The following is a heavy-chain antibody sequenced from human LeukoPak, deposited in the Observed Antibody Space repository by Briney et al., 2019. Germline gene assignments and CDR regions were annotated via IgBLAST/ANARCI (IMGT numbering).Heavy chain of an antibody. Sequence: GGSLRLSCAASGFTVSSNYISWVRQAPGKGLEWVSLIYSGGTTHYADSVKGRFTISRDNSKNTLYLQINSLRAEDTAVYYCVRVEKEFGPRGAYFDYWGQGTLVTVSS. D-gene: IGHD3-10*01. CDR1: GFTVSSNY. CDR3: VRVEKEFGPRGAYFDY. J-gene: IGHJ4*02. V-gene: IGHV3-53*01. CDR2: IYSGGTT.